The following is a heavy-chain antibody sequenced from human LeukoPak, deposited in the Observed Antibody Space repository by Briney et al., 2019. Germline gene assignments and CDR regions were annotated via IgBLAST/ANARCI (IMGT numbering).Heavy chain of an antibody. Sequence: PGGSLRLSCAASGLTFTSNYMSWVRQAPGKGLEGVAVIYSGGSTYYSDAVTGGCTISRDNSKHTLYLQMNNLRAEDTAVYYCARVAFRSSSYISGIDYWGQGTLVTASS. CDR2: IYSGGST. D-gene: IGHD1-20*01. V-gene: IGHV3-53*01. CDR1: GLTFTSNY. J-gene: IGHJ4*02. CDR3: ARVAFRSSSYISGIDY.